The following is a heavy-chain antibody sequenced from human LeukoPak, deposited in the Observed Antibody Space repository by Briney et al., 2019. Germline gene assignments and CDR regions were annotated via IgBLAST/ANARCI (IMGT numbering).Heavy chain of an antibody. CDR2: INHSGST. Sequence: PSETLSLTCAVYGGSFSGYYWSWIRQPPGKGLEWIGEINHSGSTNYNPSLKSRVTISVDTSKNQFSLKLSSVTAADTAVYYCARYRCKTTSGCEDTNAFDTWGQGSMVTVSS. CDR1: GGSFSGYY. D-gene: IGHD2/OR15-2a*01. J-gene: IGHJ3*02. V-gene: IGHV4-34*01. CDR3: ARYRCKTTSGCEDTNAFDT.